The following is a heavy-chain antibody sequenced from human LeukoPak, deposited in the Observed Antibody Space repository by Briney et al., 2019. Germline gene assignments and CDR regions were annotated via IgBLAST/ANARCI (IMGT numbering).Heavy chain of an antibody. V-gene: IGHV1-2*06. Sequence: ASVKVSCKASGYTFTGYYMHWVRQAPGQGLEWMGRINPNSGGTNYAQKFQGRVTMTRDTSTSTAYMELSRLRSDDTAVYYCARSNFDWLLWVDYWGQGTLVTVSS. CDR1: GYTFTGYY. D-gene: IGHD3-9*01. CDR3: ARSNFDWLLWVDY. J-gene: IGHJ4*02. CDR2: INPNSGGT.